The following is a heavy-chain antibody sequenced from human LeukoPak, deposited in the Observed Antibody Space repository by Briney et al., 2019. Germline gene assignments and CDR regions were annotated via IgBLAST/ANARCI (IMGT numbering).Heavy chain of an antibody. V-gene: IGHV4-59*01. CDR1: GGSISTYY. Sequence: PSETLSLTCTLSGGSISTYYWSWVRQPPGKGLEWIGYIYYTGSTDYNPSLKSRVTMSVDTSKNQFSLKLSSVTAADTAVYYCARESLPPQGAFDIWGQGTMVTVSS. J-gene: IGHJ3*02. CDR2: IYYTGST. CDR3: ARESLPPQGAFDI.